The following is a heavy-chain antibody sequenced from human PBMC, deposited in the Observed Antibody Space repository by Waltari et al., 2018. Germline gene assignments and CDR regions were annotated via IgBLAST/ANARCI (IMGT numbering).Heavy chain of an antibody. V-gene: IGHV4-59*11. CDR3: ARGAAGTAYYYGMDV. CDR1: GGSISNHY. J-gene: IGHJ6*02. D-gene: IGHD6-13*01. Sequence: QVQLQESGPGLVKPSETLSLTCTVSGGSISNHYWSWIRQPPGKGLEWIGYIYYSGSTNYNPSLKSRVTISVDTSKNQFSLKLSSVTAADTAVYYCARGAAGTAYYYGMDVWGQGTTVTVSS. CDR2: IYYSGST.